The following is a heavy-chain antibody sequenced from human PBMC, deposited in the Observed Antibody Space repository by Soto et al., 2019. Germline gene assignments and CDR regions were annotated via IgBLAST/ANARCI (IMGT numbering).Heavy chain of an antibody. D-gene: IGHD2-2*01. V-gene: IGHV1-8*01. CDR3: ARVVPAAPWAPPGLDY. Sequence: QVQLVQSGAEVKKPGASVKVSCKASGYTFTSYDINWVRQATGQGLEWMGWMNANSGNTGYAQKFQGRVTMTRNTSISTAYMELRSLRSEDAAVYYCARVVPAAPWAPPGLDYWGQGTLVTVSS. CDR1: GYTFTSYD. CDR2: MNANSGNT. J-gene: IGHJ4*02.